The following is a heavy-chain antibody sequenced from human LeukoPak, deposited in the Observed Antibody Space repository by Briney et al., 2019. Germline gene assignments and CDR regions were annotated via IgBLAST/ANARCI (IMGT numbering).Heavy chain of an antibody. CDR2: INPNSGGT. D-gene: IGHD5-24*01. Sequence: ASVKVSCKASGYTFTGYYMHWVRQAPGQGLEGMGWINPNSGGTNYAQKFQGRVTMTSDTSISTAYMELSRLRSDDTAVYYCVRDLGDWEQLRGIFYDYWGQGTLVTVSS. J-gene: IGHJ4*02. CDR3: VRDLGDWEQLRGIFYDY. V-gene: IGHV1-2*02. CDR1: GYTFTGYY.